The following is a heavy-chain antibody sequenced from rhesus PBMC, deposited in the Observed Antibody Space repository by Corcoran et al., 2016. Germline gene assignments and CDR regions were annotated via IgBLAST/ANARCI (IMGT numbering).Heavy chain of an antibody. V-gene: IGHV4S7*01. Sequence: QVQLQESGPGLVTPSETLSLTCPVSGGPITDSYTWTWIRQPPGQGLEWIGKIYGSSGSTYYNPSLKSRVTISKDTSKNQFSLKLSSVTAADTAVYYCARRAPRYYFDYWGQGVLVTVSS. CDR2: IYGSSGST. J-gene: IGHJ4*01. D-gene: IGHD3-9*01. CDR3: ARRAPRYYFDY. CDR1: GGPITDSYT.